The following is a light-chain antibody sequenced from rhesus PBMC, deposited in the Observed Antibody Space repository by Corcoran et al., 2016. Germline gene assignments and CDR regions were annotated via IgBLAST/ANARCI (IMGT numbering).Light chain of an antibody. CDR3: QPYNDFLLT. J-gene: IGKJ4*01. CDR2: GPY. V-gene: IGKV3-40*03. Sequence: EVVMTQSPATLSLSPGETATLSCRASESVGSSLAWYQQKPGQAPNLLVHGPYFRATGIPDRLSGRGSGTGFTLTISRLVPEYVGVYHCQPYNDFLLTFGGGTTVELK. CDR1: ESVGSS.